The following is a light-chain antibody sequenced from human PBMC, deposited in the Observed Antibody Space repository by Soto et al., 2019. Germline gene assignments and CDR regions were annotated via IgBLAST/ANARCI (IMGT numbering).Light chain of an antibody. J-gene: IGKJ1*01. Sequence: DIVMTQSPDSLAVSLGERATINCKSSQSVLYRSNNHNYLAWYQQKPGQPPRLLIYWASTRESGVPDRFSGSGSGTDFTLTISSPQAEDVAVYYCQQYYSTPWTFGQGTKVDIK. CDR1: QSVLYRSNNHNY. CDR3: QQYYSTPWT. CDR2: WAS. V-gene: IGKV4-1*01.